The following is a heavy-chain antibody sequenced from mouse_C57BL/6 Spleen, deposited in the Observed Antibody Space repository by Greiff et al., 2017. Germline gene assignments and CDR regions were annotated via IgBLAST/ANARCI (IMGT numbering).Heavy chain of an antibody. Sequence: EVQRVESGGGLVQPGGSMKLSCVASGFTFSNYWMNWVRQSPEKGLEWVAQIRLKSDNYATHYAESVKGRFTISRDDSKSSVYLQMNNLRAEDTGIYYCTGPLYDVFAYWGQGTLVTVSA. D-gene: IGHD2-12*01. CDR2: IRLKSDNYAT. J-gene: IGHJ3*01. CDR3: TGPLYDVFAY. V-gene: IGHV6-3*01. CDR1: GFTFSNYW.